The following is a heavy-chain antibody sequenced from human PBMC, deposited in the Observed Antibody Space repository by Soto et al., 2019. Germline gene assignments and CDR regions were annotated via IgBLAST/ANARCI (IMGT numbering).Heavy chain of an antibody. Sequence: PSETLSLTCAVYGGSFSGYYWIWVRQPPGKGLEWIGEVNHSGEATYNPSLQSRITISLNTSNSQFSLQLTAVTAADTDMYFCARAGRCPRSWFDTWGQGTQVTVSS. D-gene: IGHD4-17*01. V-gene: IGHV4-34*01. CDR2: VNHSGEA. J-gene: IGHJ5*02. CDR3: ARAGRCPRSWFDT. CDR1: GGSFSGYY.